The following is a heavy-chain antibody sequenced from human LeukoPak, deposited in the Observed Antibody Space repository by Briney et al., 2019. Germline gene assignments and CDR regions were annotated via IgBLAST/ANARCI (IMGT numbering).Heavy chain of an antibody. D-gene: IGHD6-19*01. J-gene: IGHJ4*02. CDR2: INPNSGGT. Sequence: ASVTVSCKASGYTFTGCYMHWARQAPGQGLEWMGWINPNSGGTHYAQKFQGRVTMTRDTSTSTAYMELSSLRSDDTAVYYCASGSSLDGSSGWPTHYYWGQGALVTVSS. V-gene: IGHV1-2*02. CDR1: GYTFTGCY. CDR3: ASGSSLDGSSGWPTHYY.